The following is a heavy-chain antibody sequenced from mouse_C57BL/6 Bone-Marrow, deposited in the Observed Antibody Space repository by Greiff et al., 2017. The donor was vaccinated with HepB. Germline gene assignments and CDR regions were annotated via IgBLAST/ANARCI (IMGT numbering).Heavy chain of an antibody. CDR3: ARFGGLLRYFDV. CDR1: GYTFTSYG. D-gene: IGHD2-3*01. Sequence: VQLVESGAELARPGASVKLSCKASGYTFTSYGISWVKQRTGQGLEWIGEIYPRSVNTYYNEKFKGKATLTADKSSSTAYMELRSLTSEDSAVYFCARFGGLLRYFDVWGTGTTVTVSS. J-gene: IGHJ1*03. CDR2: IYPRSVNT. V-gene: IGHV1-81*01.